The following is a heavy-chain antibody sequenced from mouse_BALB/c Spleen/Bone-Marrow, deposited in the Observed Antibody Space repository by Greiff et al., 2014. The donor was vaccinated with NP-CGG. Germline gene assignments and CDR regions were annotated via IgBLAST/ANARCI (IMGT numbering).Heavy chain of an antibody. D-gene: IGHD1-1*01. Sequence: QVQLQQSGPGLVAPSQSLSITCTVSGFSLTSYGVHWVRQPPGKVLEWLGVIWAGGSTNHNSALMSRLSISKDNSKSQVFLKMNSLQTDDTAMYYCARDYGSSYYAMDYWGQGTSVTVSS. CDR2: IWAGGST. CDR1: GFSLTSYG. V-gene: IGHV2-9*02. J-gene: IGHJ4*01. CDR3: ARDYGSSYYAMDY.